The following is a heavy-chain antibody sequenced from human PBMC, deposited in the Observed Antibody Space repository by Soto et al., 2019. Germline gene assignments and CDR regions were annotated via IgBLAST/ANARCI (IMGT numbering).Heavy chain of an antibody. Sequence: QVQLVQSGAEVKKPGASVKVSCKASGYTFTSYGISWVRQAPGQGLEWMGWISTYNGNTNYAQKLQGRVTMTTDTSTSTAYMELRSLRSDDTAVYYCAREAKAGIAAAGHDFDYWGQGTLVTVSS. CDR2: ISTYNGNT. V-gene: IGHV1-18*01. CDR3: AREAKAGIAAAGHDFDY. J-gene: IGHJ4*02. CDR1: GYTFTSYG. D-gene: IGHD6-13*01.